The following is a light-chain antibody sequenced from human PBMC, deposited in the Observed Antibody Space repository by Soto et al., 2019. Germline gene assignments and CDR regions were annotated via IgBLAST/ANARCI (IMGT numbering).Light chain of an antibody. V-gene: IGLV2-14*03. Sequence: QSALTQPASVSGSPGQSITISCTGTSSDIGGYNFVSWYQQHPGRAPKLLIYEVASRPSGVSDRFSGSKSGNTASLTVSGLQAADEADYFCKSYAGSNTYVFGSGTKLTVL. J-gene: IGLJ1*01. CDR2: EVA. CDR3: KSYAGSNTYV. CDR1: SSDIGGYNF.